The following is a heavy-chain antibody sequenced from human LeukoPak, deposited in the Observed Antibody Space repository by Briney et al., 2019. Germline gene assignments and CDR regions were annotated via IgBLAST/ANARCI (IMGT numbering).Heavy chain of an antibody. Sequence: PSETLSLTCAVYGGSFSGYYWSWILQPPGKGLEWIGEINHSGSTNYNPSLKSRVTISVDTSKNQFSLKLSSVTAADTAVYYCARVIAAAGSAWGQGTLVTVSS. J-gene: IGHJ4*02. D-gene: IGHD6-13*01. CDR1: GGSFSGYY. V-gene: IGHV4-34*01. CDR2: INHSGST. CDR3: ARVIAAAGSA.